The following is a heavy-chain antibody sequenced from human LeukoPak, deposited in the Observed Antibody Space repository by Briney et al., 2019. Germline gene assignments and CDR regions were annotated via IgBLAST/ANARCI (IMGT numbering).Heavy chain of an antibody. CDR1: GGSISSGSNY. V-gene: IGHV4-61*02. CDR2: IYTSGST. CDR3: AREQQLVLLYY. Sequence: SQTLSLTCTVSGGSISSGSNYWSWIRQPAGKGLEWIGRIYTSGSTNYNPSLKSRVTISVDTSKNQFSLKLSSVTAADTAVYYCAREQQLVLLYYWGQGTLVIVSS. J-gene: IGHJ4*02. D-gene: IGHD6-13*01.